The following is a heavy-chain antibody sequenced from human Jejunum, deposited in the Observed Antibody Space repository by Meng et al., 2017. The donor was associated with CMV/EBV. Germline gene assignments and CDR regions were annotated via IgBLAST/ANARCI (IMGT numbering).Heavy chain of an antibody. CDR2: MNPSGGYT. CDR3: ARRSATSTHFYFDS. Sequence: AGYSLTSFYIHWVRRAPGQGLEWMGLMNPSGGYTSYAQKFGGRVTMTADTSTSTIYLDVTRMTSEDTATYYCARRSATSTHFYFDSWGQGTLVTVSS. CDR1: GYSLTSFY. V-gene: IGHV1-46*01. D-gene: IGHD3-3*02. J-gene: IGHJ4*02.